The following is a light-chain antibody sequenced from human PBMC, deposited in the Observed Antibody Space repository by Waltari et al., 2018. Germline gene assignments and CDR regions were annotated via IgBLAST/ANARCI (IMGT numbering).Light chain of an antibody. CDR3: SARDTSDDHLVV. Sequence: SSELTQDPAVSVALGQTVRITCQGDSLRKIYAGWYQQKPGQAPILILNGKNNRPSGIPERFSSSNSGNTASLTVSGAQPEDDAEYYCSARDTSDDHLVVFGGGTRLTVL. V-gene: IGLV3-19*01. CDR2: GKN. CDR1: SLRKIY. J-gene: IGLJ2*01.